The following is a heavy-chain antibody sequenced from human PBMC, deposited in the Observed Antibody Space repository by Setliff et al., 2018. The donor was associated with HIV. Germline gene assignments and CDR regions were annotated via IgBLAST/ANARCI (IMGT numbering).Heavy chain of an antibody. V-gene: IGHV1-8*02. CDR1: GYTFTSYD. CDR2: MNPNSGNT. D-gene: IGHD6-13*01. J-gene: IGHJ4*02. Sequence: GGSVKVSCKASGYTFTSYDINWVRQATGQGLEWMGWMNPNSGNTGYAQKFQGRVTMTRNTSISTAYMELSSLRSEDTAVYYCARGRPIAARYYFDYWGQGTLVTVSS. CDR3: ARGRPIAARYYFDY.